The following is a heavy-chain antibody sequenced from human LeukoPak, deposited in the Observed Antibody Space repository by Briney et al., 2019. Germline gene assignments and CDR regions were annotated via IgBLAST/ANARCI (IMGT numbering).Heavy chain of an antibody. CDR3: ARDKRDFIAALGY. J-gene: IGHJ4*02. V-gene: IGHV1-2*02. CDR1: GYTFTGYY. D-gene: IGHD2-15*01. CDR2: INPNSGGT. Sequence: ASVKVSCKASGYTFTGYYMHWVRQAPGQGLEWMGWINPNSGGTNYAQKFQGRVTMTRDTSISTAYMELSRLRSDDTAVYYCARDKRDFIAALGYWGQGTLVTVSS.